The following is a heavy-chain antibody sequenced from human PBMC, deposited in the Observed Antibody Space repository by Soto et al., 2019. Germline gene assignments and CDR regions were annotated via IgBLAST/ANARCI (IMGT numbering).Heavy chain of an antibody. D-gene: IGHD7-27*01. CDR3: ARRWGRTFDY. Sequence: SETLSLSCTVSAVSISSDYWGWIRQPPGKGLEWIGYIYYSGSTNYNPSLKSRVTISVDTSKNQFSLKLSSVTAADTAVYYCARRWGRTFDYWGQGTLVTVS. J-gene: IGHJ4*02. CDR1: AVSISSDY. CDR2: IYYSGST. V-gene: IGHV4-59*08.